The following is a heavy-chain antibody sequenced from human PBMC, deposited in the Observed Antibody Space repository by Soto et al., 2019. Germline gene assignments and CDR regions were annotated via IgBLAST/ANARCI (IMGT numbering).Heavy chain of an antibody. J-gene: IGHJ4*02. CDR1: GFALSRYW. D-gene: IGHD5-18*01. V-gene: IGHV3-7*01. Sequence: EVQLVESGGGLVQPGGSLRLSCAASGFALSRYWMSWVRQAPGKGLEWVANINADGSQKYYVDSVRGRFTISRDNAKSRLYLPMNSLGVEDMAFESWARGGYTDGKGHWGQGTLVTVSS. CDR2: INADGSQK. CDR3: ARGGYTDGKGH.